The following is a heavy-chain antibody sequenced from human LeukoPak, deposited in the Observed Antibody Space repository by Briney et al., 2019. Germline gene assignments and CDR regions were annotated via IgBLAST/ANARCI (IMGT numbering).Heavy chain of an antibody. Sequence: GGSLRLSCAASGFTFSSYAIPWVRQAPGKGLEWVAVISYGGSNKYYADSVKGRFTISRDNSKNTLYLQMNSLRAEDTAVYYCARGAQIVVVPAATGADYFDSWGQGTLVTVSS. V-gene: IGHV3-30-3*01. CDR3: ARGAQIVVVPAATGADYFDS. D-gene: IGHD2-2*01. CDR2: ISYGGSNK. J-gene: IGHJ4*02. CDR1: GFTFSSYA.